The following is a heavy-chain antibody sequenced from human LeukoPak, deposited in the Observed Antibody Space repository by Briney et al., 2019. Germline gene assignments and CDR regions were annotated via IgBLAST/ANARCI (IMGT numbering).Heavy chain of an antibody. CDR1: GGSVSSYY. CDR3: ARGTLYSGWSYYFDD. D-gene: IGHD6-19*01. CDR2: VYYSGTT. J-gene: IGHJ4*02. Sequence: SETLSLTCTVSGGSVSSYYWGWVRQPPGKALEWIGSVYYSGTTSSNPSLKSRVTISVDMSKNEFSLRLRSVTAADTAMYYCARGTLYSGWSYYFDDWGQGNQVTVSS. V-gene: IGHV4-39*07.